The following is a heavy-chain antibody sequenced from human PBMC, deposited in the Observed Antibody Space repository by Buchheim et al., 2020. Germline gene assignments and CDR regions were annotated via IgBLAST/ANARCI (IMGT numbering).Heavy chain of an antibody. CDR3: TKWVNYNDSSGYND. CDR1: GFTFSSHG. Sequence: VQLVESGGGLVQPGGSLRLSCAASGFTFSSHGMHWVRQAPGKGPEWVALISSDGNNKYYCDSVKGRFTISRDNSKNPLYLKMNSRRDEDTAVYYSTKWVNYNDSSGYNDWGQGT. V-gene: IGHV3-30*18. CDR2: ISSDGNNK. J-gene: IGHJ4*02. D-gene: IGHD3-22*01.